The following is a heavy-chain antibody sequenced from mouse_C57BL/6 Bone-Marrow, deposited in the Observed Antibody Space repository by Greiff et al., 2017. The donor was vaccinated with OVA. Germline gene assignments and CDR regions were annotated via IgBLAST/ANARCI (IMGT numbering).Heavy chain of an antibody. D-gene: IGHD1-1*01. CDR3: ARGYYYGSSNWYFDV. CDR2: IYPGDGDT. CDR1: GYAFSSYW. J-gene: IGHJ1*03. V-gene: IGHV1-80*01. Sequence: VKLVESGAELVKPGASVKISCKASGYAFSSYWLNWVKQRPGKGLAWIGQIYPGDGDTNYNGKFKGKATLTADKSSSTAYMQLSSLTSEDSAVYFCARGYYYGSSNWYFDVWGTGTTVTVSS.